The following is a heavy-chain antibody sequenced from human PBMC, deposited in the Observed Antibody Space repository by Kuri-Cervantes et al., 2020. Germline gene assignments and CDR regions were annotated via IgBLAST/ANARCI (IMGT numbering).Heavy chain of an antibody. V-gene: IGHV3-21*03. CDR1: GFTFTSFT. CDR2: MNTGRSTI. J-gene: IGHJ4*02. Sequence: GGSLRLSCATSGFTFTSFTMNWFRQTPEKTLQWVASMNTGRSTIKYADSVRGRFTISRDDPKNSLLLQMDNLGVEDTGLYFCARDRPSAGTSSRSFDYWGRGTQVTVSS. CDR3: ARDRPSAGTSSRSFDY.